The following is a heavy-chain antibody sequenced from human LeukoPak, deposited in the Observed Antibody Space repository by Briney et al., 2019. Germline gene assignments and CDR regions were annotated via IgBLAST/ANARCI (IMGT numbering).Heavy chain of an antibody. Sequence: ASVKVSCKASGYTFTSYYMHWVRQAPGQGLEWMGIINPSGGSTSYAQKFQGRVTMTRDTSTSTVYMELSSLRSEDTAVYYCASSPRSRDPLDYWGQGTLVTVFS. CDR3: ASSPRSRDPLDY. CDR2: INPSGGST. J-gene: IGHJ4*02. V-gene: IGHV1-46*01. CDR1: GYTFTSYY.